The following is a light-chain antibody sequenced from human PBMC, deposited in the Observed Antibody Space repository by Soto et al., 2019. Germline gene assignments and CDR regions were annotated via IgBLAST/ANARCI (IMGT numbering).Light chain of an antibody. V-gene: IGKV2-28*01. J-gene: IGKJ1*01. Sequence: DIVMTQSPLSLPVTPGEPASISCRSSQSLLHRSGYNYLDWYLQKPGQSPQLLIYLGSFRASGVPDRFSGSGSGTDFTLKISRVEAEDVGVYYCMQARHTSWTFGQGTKVEIK. CDR2: LGS. CDR3: MQARHTSWT. CDR1: QSLLHRSGYNY.